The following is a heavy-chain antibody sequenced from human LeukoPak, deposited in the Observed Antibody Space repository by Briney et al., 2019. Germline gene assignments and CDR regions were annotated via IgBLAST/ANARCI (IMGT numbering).Heavy chain of an antibody. J-gene: IGHJ4*02. Sequence: GGSLRLSCAAPGFTFSSYEMNWVRQAPGKGLEWVSYISSSGSTIYYADSVKGRFTISRDNAKNSLYLQMNSLRAEDTAVYYCARDGDGPSSGNYDILTGYSDYWGQGTLVTVSS. D-gene: IGHD3-9*01. CDR3: ARDGDGPSSGNYDILTGYSDY. CDR2: ISSSGSTI. CDR1: GFTFSSYE. V-gene: IGHV3-48*03.